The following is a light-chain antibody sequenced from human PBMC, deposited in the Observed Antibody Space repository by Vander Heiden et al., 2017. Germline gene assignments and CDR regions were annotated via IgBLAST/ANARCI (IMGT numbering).Light chain of an antibody. V-gene: IGLV2-14*01. CDR2: EVS. CDR1: SSDVGGYNY. J-gene: IGLJ1*01. CDR3: SSYTSSSTVYV. Sequence: QSALTQPASVSGSPGPSIPISCTGTSSDVGGYNYVSWYQQHPGKAPKLMIYEVSNRPSGVSNRFSGSKSGNTASLTISGLQAEDEADYYCSSYTSSSTVYVFGTGTKVTVL.